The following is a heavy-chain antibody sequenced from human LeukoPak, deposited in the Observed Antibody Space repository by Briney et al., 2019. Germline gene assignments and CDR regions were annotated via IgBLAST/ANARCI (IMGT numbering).Heavy chain of an antibody. V-gene: IGHV3-33*01. CDR1: GFTFSSYG. CDR3: ATSKGLRWPDDY. D-gene: IGHD4-23*01. CDR2: IWYDGSNK. Sequence: GGSLRLSCAASGFTFSSYGMHWVRQAPGKGLEWVAVIWYDGSNKYYADSVKGRFTTSRDNSKNTLNLQMNSLRAEDTAVYYCATSKGLRWPDDYWGQGTLVTVSS. J-gene: IGHJ4*02.